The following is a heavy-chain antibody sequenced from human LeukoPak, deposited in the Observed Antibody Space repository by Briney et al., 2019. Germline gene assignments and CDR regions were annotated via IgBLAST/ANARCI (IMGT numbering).Heavy chain of an antibody. V-gene: IGHV4-34*01. Sequence: PSETLSLTCAVYGGSFSGYYWSWIRQPPGKGLEWIGEINHSGSTNYNPSLKSRITISVDTSKNQFSLRLSSVTAADTAVYYCARASETVNWFDPWGQGTLVTVSS. J-gene: IGHJ5*02. CDR1: GGSFSGYY. D-gene: IGHD4-17*01. CDR2: INHSGST. CDR3: ARASETVNWFDP.